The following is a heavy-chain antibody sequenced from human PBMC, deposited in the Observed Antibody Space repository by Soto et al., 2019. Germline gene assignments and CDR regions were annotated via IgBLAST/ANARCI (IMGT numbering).Heavy chain of an antibody. CDR3: ARESEDLTSNFDD. J-gene: IGHJ4*02. V-gene: IGHV3-21*06. CDR1: GFTFTRYS. Sequence: GGSLRLSCAASGFTFTRYSMNWVRQAPGKGLEWGSSISSTTNYIYYGDSMKGRFTISRDNTKNSLYLEMNSLRAEDTAVYYCARESEDLTSNFDDWGQGTLVTVSS. CDR2: ISSTTNYI.